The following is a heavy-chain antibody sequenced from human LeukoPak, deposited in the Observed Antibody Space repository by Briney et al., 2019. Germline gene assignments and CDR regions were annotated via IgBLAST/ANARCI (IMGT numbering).Heavy chain of an antibody. J-gene: IGHJ4*02. D-gene: IGHD3-16*01. V-gene: IGHV1-69*04. CDR2: IIPILGIA. CDR3: AREDRLRFFDY. Sequence: ASVKVSCKASGGTFSSYAISWVRQAPGQGLEWMGRIIPILGIANYAQKFQGRVTITADKSTSTAYMELSSLRSEDTAVYHCAREDRLRFFDYWGQGTLVTVSS. CDR1: GGTFSSYA.